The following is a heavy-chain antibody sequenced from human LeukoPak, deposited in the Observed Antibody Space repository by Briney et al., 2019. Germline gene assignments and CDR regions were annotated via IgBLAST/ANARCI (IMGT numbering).Heavy chain of an antibody. J-gene: IGHJ4*02. Sequence: GGSLRLSCAASGFTFSSYAMSWVRQAPGKGLEWVSAISGSGGSTYYADSVKGRFTISRDNSKNTLYLQMNSLRAEDTAVYYCAKDGMSRRLLDYFDYWGQGTLVTVSS. V-gene: IGHV3-23*01. CDR2: ISGSGGST. CDR1: GFTFSSYA. D-gene: IGHD1-26*01. CDR3: AKDGMSRRLLDYFDY.